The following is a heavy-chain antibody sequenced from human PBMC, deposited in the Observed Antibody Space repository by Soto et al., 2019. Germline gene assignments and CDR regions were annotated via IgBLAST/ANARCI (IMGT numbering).Heavy chain of an antibody. D-gene: IGHD6-13*01. Sequence: QVQLQQWGAGLLKPSETLSLTCAVYGGSFSGYYWSWIRQPPGKGLEWIGEMNHSGSTNYNPSHKSRVTISVDTSKNQFSLKLSSVTAADTAVYYCASAGYSSTWYLPFDSWGQGTLVTVS. CDR3: ASAGYSSTWYLPFDS. J-gene: IGHJ4*02. V-gene: IGHV4-34*01. CDR1: GGSFSGYY. CDR2: MNHSGST.